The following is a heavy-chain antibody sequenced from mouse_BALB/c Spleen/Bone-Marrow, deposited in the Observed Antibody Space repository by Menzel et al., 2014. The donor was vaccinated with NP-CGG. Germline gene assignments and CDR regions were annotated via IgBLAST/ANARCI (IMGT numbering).Heavy chain of an antibody. D-gene: IGHD2-14*01. V-gene: IGHV7-3*02. CDR2: IRNKANGYTT. CDR1: GLTFTDYY. CDR3: ARDRRYDLAWFAY. J-gene: IGHJ3*01. Sequence: EVMLVESGGGLVQPGGSLRLSCATSGLTFTDYYMSWVRQPPGKALEWLGFIRNKANGYTTEYSASVKGRFTISRDNSQSILYLQMNTLRAEDSATYYCARDRRYDLAWFAYWGQGTLVTVSA.